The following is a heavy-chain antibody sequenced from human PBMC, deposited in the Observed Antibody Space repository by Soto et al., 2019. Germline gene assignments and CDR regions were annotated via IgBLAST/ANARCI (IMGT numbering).Heavy chain of an antibody. CDR3: GRSGYSHGYSDY. Sequence: VSGPTLVNPTETLTLTCTVSGFSLSSTAVGVCRVRQPPGKALEWLGLIYWNDDKRYSPSLKNRLTITKDTSKNQVVLTMTNMDPVHTAPYYCGRSGYSHGYSDYRDQVHLVT. CDR1: GFSLSSTAVG. D-gene: IGHD5-18*01. V-gene: IGHV2-5*01. CDR2: IYWNDDK. J-gene: IGHJ4*02.